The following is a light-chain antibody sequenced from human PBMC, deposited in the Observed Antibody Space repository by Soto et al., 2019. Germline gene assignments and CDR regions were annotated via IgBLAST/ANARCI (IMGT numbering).Light chain of an antibody. Sequence: DIVLTQSPATLSLSPGEIATLSCRASQSVSSSLAWYQQKLGQAPRLLIYDASNRATGIPARFSGSGSGTDFTLTSSSLEPEDFAVYYCQQRRDWWTFGQGTKVDIK. J-gene: IGKJ1*01. CDR1: QSVSSS. V-gene: IGKV3-11*01. CDR3: QQRRDWWT. CDR2: DAS.